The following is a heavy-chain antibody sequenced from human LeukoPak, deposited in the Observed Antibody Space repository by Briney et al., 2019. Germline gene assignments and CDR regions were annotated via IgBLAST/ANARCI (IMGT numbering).Heavy chain of an antibody. J-gene: IGHJ5*02. CDR2: IYYSGST. V-gene: IGHV4-59*01. CDR3: ARVSPGDWFDP. Sequence: SETLSLTCTVSGGSISSYYWSWIRQPPGKGLEWIGYIYYSGSTNYNPSLKSRVTISVDTSKNQFSLKLSSVTAADTAVYYCARVSPGDWFDPWGQGTLVTVPS. D-gene: IGHD1-26*01. CDR1: GGSISSYY.